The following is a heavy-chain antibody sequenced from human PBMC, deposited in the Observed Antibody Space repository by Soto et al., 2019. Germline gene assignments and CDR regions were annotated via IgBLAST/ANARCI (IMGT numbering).Heavy chain of an antibody. CDR2: ISYDGDNK. CDR3: AKGTMARGLMRYYYGMDV. Sequence: LRLSCTTSGFTFSSYGIHWVRQAPGKGLEWVAFISYDGDNKFYVDSVKGRFTISRDNSKKTLFLQMSTLRAEDTAVYYCAKGTMARGLMRYYYGMDVWGRGTTVTVSS. J-gene: IGHJ6*02. V-gene: IGHV3-30*18. D-gene: IGHD3-10*01. CDR1: GFTFSSYG.